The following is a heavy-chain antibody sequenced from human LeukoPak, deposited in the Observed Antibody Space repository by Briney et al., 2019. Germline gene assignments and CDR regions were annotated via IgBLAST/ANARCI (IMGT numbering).Heavy chain of an antibody. Sequence: SETLSLTCTVSGGSIGRSSYDWGWLRQPPGKGLEWIGIIYYSAITDYNPSLKTRFTISVDMSKNQFSLKLSSVTASDTALYYCARVDAKSVDYWGQGTLVTVSS. CDR3: ARVDAKSVDY. CDR2: IYYSAIT. D-gene: IGHD2-2*01. V-gene: IGHV4-39*07. CDR1: GGSIGRSSYD. J-gene: IGHJ4*02.